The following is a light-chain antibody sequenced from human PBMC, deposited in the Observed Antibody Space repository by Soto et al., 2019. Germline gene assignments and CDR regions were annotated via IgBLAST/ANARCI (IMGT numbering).Light chain of an antibody. J-gene: IGLJ2*01. CDR3: CSYTSSATYVV. Sequence: QSALIQPPSVSGSPGQSVTISCTGTSSDVGSYDYVSWYQQHPGTVPKPMIYNVNTQPSGVPDRFSGSKSGNTASMTISGLQAEDEADYSCCSYTSSATYVVFGGGTKLTVL. CDR1: SSDVGSYDY. CDR2: NVN. V-gene: IGLV2-11*01.